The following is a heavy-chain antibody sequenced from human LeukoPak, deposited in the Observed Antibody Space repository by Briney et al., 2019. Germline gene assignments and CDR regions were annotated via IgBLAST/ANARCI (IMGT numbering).Heavy chain of an antibody. CDR3: ARSRLAGDIVVVQNQYYFDY. J-gene: IGHJ4*02. CDR2: IIPILGTA. CDR1: GGTFSSYA. Sequence: SVKVSCKASGGTFSSYAISWVRQAPGQGLEWMGGIIPILGTANYAQKFQGRVTITADESTSTAYMELSSLRSEDTAVYYCARSRLAGDIVVVQNQYYFDYWGQGTLVTVSS. V-gene: IGHV1-69*13. D-gene: IGHD2-2*01.